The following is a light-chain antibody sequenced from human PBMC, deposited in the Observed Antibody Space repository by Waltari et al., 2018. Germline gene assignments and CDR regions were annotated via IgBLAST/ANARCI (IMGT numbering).Light chain of an antibody. Sequence: SALPQPASVSGPLGKSITVPSPGTSSDVGINNFVSWYQQHPDKAPKLMIYEGSKRPSGVLNRVSGSKSGNTASRTISGLQAEDEADYYCCSYAGSSTLLFGGGTKVTVL. CDR3: CSYAGSSTLL. CDR2: EGS. V-gene: IGLV2-23*01. J-gene: IGLJ2*01. CDR1: SSDVGINNF.